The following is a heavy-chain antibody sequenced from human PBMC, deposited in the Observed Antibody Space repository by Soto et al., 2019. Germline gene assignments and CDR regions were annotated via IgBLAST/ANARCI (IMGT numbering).Heavy chain of an antibody. D-gene: IGHD6-13*01. J-gene: IGHJ4*02. CDR1: GFTFSEYE. V-gene: IGHV3-48*03. Sequence: PGGSLRLSCVASGFTFSEYEINWFRQAPGKGLEWISYISSSGSSVYYADSVKGRFTISRDNAKNSVFLHVNSLRAEDASVYYCARFKSYTSAWSYWGQGTLVTAPQ. CDR3: ARFKSYTSAWSY. CDR2: ISSSGSSV.